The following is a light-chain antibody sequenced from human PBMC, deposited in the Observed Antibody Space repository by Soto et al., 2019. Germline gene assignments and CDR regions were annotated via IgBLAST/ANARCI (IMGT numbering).Light chain of an antibody. Sequence: QSVLTQPPSVSGAPGQRVTISCTGSSSNIGAGYDVHWYQQLPGTAPKLLIYGNNNRPSGVPDRFSGSTSGTSASLAITGLEAEDEADYYCQSYDNSLSGYVFGTGTKVTVL. CDR3: QSYDNSLSGYV. J-gene: IGLJ1*01. CDR2: GNN. CDR1: SSNIGAGYD. V-gene: IGLV1-40*01.